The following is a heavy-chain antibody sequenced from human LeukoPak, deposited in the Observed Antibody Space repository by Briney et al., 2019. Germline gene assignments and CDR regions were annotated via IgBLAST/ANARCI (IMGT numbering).Heavy chain of an antibody. Sequence: GGSLRLSCAASGFTFSSYAMSWVRQAPGKGLEWVSAISGSGGSTYYADSVKGRFTISRDNPKNTLYLQMNSLRAEDTAVYYCAKEHGDDYYYYGMDVWGQGTTVTVSS. CDR2: ISGSGGST. V-gene: IGHV3-23*01. J-gene: IGHJ6*02. CDR1: GFTFSSYA. CDR3: AKEHGDDYYYYGMDV. D-gene: IGHD4-17*01.